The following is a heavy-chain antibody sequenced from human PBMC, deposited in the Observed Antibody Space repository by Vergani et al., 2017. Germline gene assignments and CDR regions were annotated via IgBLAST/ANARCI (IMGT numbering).Heavy chain of an antibody. D-gene: IGHD2-21*02. Sequence: QVQLQESGPGLVKPSQTLSLTCTVSGGSISSGSYYWSWIRQPAGKGLEWIGRIYTSGSTNYTPSLKSRVTISVDTSKNQFSLKLSSVTAADTAVYYCALEAYCGGDCYSSIGYWGQGTLVTVSS. V-gene: IGHV4-61*02. CDR1: GGSISSGSYY. CDR2: IYTSGST. J-gene: IGHJ4*02. CDR3: ALEAYCGGDCYSSIGY.